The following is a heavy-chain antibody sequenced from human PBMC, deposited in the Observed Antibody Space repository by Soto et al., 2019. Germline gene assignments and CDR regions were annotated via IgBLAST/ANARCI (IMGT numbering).Heavy chain of an antibody. Sequence: SETLSLTCTVSGGSISSYYWSWIPQPPGKGLEWIGYIYYSGSTNYNPFLKSRVTISVDTSKNQFSLKLSSVTAADTAVYYCAREGRYDSSGYYLDAFDIWGQGTMVTVSS. CDR1: GGSISSYY. J-gene: IGHJ3*02. V-gene: IGHV4-59*01. CDR2: IYYSGST. D-gene: IGHD3-22*01. CDR3: AREGRYDSSGYYLDAFDI.